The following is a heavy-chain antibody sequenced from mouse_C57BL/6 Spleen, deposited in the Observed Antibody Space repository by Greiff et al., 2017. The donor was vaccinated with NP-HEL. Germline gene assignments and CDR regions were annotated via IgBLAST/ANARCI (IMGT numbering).Heavy chain of an antibody. J-gene: IGHJ2*01. D-gene: IGHD1-1*01. CDR1: GYTITSDY. Sequence: EVKLVESGPGLAKPSQTLSLTCSVTGYTITSDYWNWIRQFPGNKLEYMGYISYSGSTYYNPSLKSRISITRDTSKNQYYLQLNSVTTEDTATYYCARYKYYGSSEYFDYWGQGTTLTVSS. CDR2: ISYSGST. CDR3: ARYKYYGSSEYFDY. V-gene: IGHV3-8*01.